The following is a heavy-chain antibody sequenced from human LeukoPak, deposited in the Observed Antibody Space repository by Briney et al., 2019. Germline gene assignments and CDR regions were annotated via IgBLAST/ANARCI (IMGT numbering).Heavy chain of an antibody. V-gene: IGHV3-7*03. CDR2: INQDGSEK. J-gene: IGHJ4*02. CDR1: EFTFSNYW. Sequence: GGSLRLSCVVSEFTFSNYWMGWVRQAPGKGLEWVASINQDGSEKYYLDSVKGRFTTSRDNAENSVYLQMTSLRAEDTAVFYCAKGTTDYDASDPLDFWGQGTLVTVSS. CDR3: AKGTTDYDASDPLDF. D-gene: IGHD3-16*01.